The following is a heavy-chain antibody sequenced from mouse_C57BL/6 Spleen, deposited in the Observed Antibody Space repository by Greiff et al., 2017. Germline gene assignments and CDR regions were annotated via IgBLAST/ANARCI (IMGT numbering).Heavy chain of an antibody. CDR2: IWSGGST. V-gene: IGHV2-2*01. CDR1: GFSLTSYG. J-gene: IGHJ4*01. CDR3: ARKGFLYYAMDY. Sequence: VKLVESGPGLVQPSQSLSITCPVSGFSLTSYGVHWVRQSPGKGLEWLGVIWSGGSTDYNAAFISRLSISKDNSKSQVFFKMNSLQADDTAIYYCARKGFLYYAMDYWGQGTSVTVSS.